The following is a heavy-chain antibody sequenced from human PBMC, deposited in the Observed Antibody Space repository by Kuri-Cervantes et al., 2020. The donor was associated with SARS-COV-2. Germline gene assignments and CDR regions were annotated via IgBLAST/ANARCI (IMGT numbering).Heavy chain of an antibody. Sequence: SETLSLTCTVSGASISSSNYYWGWIRQPPGKGLEWIGSISYSGTTSHNPSLKSRVTISLDTPKNQFSLRLTSVTAADSAVYYCARHLGGYGDRGFDFWGQGTLVTVSS. CDR2: ISYSGTT. CDR3: ARHLGGYGDRGFDF. D-gene: IGHD4-17*01. V-gene: IGHV4-39*01. CDR1: GASISSSNYY. J-gene: IGHJ4*02.